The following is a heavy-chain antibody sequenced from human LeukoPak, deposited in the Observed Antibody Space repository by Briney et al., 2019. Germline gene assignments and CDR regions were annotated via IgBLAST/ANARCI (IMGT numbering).Heavy chain of an antibody. V-gene: IGHV3-21*04. CDR2: ISSSSSYI. Sequence: GGSLRLSCAASGFTFSSYSMNWVRQAPGKGLEWVSSISSSSSYIYYADSVKGRFTISRDNAKNSLYLQMNSLRAEDTAVYYCARDPLGGYDSSGSYRFDYWGQGTLVTVSS. D-gene: IGHD3-22*01. CDR3: ARDPLGGYDSSGSYRFDY. CDR1: GFTFSSYS. J-gene: IGHJ4*02.